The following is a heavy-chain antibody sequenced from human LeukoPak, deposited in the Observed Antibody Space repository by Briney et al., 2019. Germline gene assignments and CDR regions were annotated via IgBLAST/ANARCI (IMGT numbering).Heavy chain of an antibody. J-gene: IGHJ4*02. CDR3: AKDGSVANSYADF. CDR1: GFIFSSYA. CDR2: LSGSGIST. V-gene: IGHV3-23*01. Sequence: PGGSLRLSCAASGFIFSSYAMSWVRQAPGKGLEWVSSLSGSGISTYYADSVQGRFTISRDNSKNTLYLQMNSLRAEDTAVYYCAKDGSVANSYADFWGQGTLVTVSS. D-gene: IGHD5-18*01.